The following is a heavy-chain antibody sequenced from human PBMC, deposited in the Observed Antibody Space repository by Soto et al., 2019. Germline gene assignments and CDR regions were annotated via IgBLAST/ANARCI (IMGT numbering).Heavy chain of an antibody. V-gene: IGHV4-34*01. Sequence: SDTLSLTCAVYGWSFSGYYLSLIRQPPGKGLEWIGEINHSGSTNYNPSLKSRVTISVDTSKNQFSLKLSSVTAADTAVYYCARGRYYGSGSYWRDPYYYYYGMDVWGQGTTVTVSS. D-gene: IGHD3-10*01. J-gene: IGHJ6*02. CDR2: INHSGST. CDR1: GWSFSGYY. CDR3: ARGRYYGSGSYWRDPYYYYYGMDV.